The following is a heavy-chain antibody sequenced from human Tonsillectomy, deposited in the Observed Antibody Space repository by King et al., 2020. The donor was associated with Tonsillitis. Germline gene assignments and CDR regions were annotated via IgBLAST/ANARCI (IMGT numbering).Heavy chain of an antibody. D-gene: IGHD5-12*01. CDR1: GGSISSGSYY. CDR3: AREVVRDIVALFDS. J-gene: IGHJ4*02. CDR2: IYTIGST. V-gene: IGHV4-61*02. Sequence: VQLQESGPGLVKPSQTLSLTCTVSGGSISSGSYYWSWFRQPAGKGLEWIGRIYTIGSTHYNPSLKSRGTISVDTSKNQFSLKMRSVTAADTAVYYCAREVVRDIVALFDSWGQGTLVTVSS.